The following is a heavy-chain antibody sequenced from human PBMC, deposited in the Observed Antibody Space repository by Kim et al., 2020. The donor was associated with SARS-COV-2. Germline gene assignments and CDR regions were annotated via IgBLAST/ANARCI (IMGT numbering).Heavy chain of an antibody. D-gene: IGHD5-12*01. V-gene: IGHV4-59*08. Sequence: SETLSLTCTVSGGSISSYYWSWIRQPPGKGLEWIGYIYYSGSTNYNPSLKSRVTITVDTSKNQFSLKLSSVTAADTAVYYCARHVQSGPNNWFDPWGQGTLVTVSS. CDR3: ARHVQSGPNNWFDP. CDR1: GGSISSYY. J-gene: IGHJ5*02. CDR2: IYYSGST.